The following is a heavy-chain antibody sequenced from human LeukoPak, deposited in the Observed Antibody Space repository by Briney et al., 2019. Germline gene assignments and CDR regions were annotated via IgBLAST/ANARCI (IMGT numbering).Heavy chain of an antibody. D-gene: IGHD5-24*01. CDR3: ARPGGRDGYNLGY. Sequence: PGGSLRLSCAASGFTVSSNYMSWVRQAPGKGLEWVSVIYSSGSTYYADSVKGRFTISRDNSKNTLHLQMNTLRAEDTAVYYCARPGGRDGYNLGYWGQGTLVTVSS. CDR1: GFTVSSNY. CDR2: IYSSGST. V-gene: IGHV3-53*01. J-gene: IGHJ4*02.